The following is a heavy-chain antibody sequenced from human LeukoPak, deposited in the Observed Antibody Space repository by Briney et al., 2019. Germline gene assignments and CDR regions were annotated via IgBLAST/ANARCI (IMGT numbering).Heavy chain of an antibody. CDR1: GGSLSSYY. D-gene: IGHD1-26*01. Sequence: SETLSLTCTVSGGSLSSYYWSWIRQPPGKGLEWIGYIYYSGITYYNPSLKSRVTIYVDTSKNQFSLKLTSVTAADTALYYCARQGTSIVGATIDYWGQGTLVTVSS. CDR3: ARQGTSIVGATIDY. V-gene: IGHV4-59*08. CDR2: IYYSGIT. J-gene: IGHJ4*02.